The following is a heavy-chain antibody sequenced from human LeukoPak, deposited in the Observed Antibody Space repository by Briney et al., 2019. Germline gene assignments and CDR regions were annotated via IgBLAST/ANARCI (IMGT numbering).Heavy chain of an antibody. Sequence: GGSLRLSCAASGFTFSRYWMHWVRQAPGKGPVWVSRFTTDGNTNYADSVKGRFTISRDNAKNTLHLQMNSLRAEDTAVYYCARGYYGGSDYYLFDYWGQGTLVTVSS. CDR2: FTTDGNT. J-gene: IGHJ4*02. CDR1: GFTFSRYW. D-gene: IGHD2-21*02. V-gene: IGHV3-74*01. CDR3: ARGYYGGSDYYLFDY.